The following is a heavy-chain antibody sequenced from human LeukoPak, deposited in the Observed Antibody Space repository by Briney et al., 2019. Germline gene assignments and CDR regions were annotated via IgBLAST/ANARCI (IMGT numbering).Heavy chain of an antibody. CDR2: ISSSGSTT. V-gene: IGHV3-48*04. CDR3: ARAPPYCSGGSCYGGIDY. Sequence: PGGSLRLSCAASSFTVSSYNMYWVRQAPGKGLEWVSYISSSGSTTYYADSVKGRFTISRDNAKNSLYLQMNSLRAEDTAVYYCARAPPYCSGGSCYGGIDYWGQGTLVTVSS. J-gene: IGHJ4*02. CDR1: SFTVSSYN. D-gene: IGHD2-15*01.